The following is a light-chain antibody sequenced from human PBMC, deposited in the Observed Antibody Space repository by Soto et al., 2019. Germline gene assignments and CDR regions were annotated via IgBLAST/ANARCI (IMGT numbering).Light chain of an antibody. Sequence: AIQMTQSSSSLSASVGDRVTISCRASQGIRSDLAWYQQKPGKAPKLLIFAASTLQSGVPSRFSGRGSATDFTLTISSLQPEDFATYYCLQSYNFPRTFGQGTKVEIK. CDR3: LQSYNFPRT. CDR2: AAS. J-gene: IGKJ1*01. V-gene: IGKV1-6*01. CDR1: QGIRSD.